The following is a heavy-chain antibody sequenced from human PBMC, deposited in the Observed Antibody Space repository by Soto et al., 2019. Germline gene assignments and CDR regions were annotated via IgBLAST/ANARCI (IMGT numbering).Heavy chain of an antibody. CDR3: ARGVYYDILTGYYWFDY. CDR1: GGSISSYY. D-gene: IGHD3-9*01. Sequence: QVQLQESGPGLVKPSETLSLTCTVSGGSISSYYWSWIRQPPGKGLEWIGYIYYNGSTNYNPSLKSRVTISVDTSKNQFSLKLSSVTAADTAVYYCARGVYYDILTGYYWFDYWGQGTLVTVSS. V-gene: IGHV4-59*01. CDR2: IYYNGST. J-gene: IGHJ4*02.